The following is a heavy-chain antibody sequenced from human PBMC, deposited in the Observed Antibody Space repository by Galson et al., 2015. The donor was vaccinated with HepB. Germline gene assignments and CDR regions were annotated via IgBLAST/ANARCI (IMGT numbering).Heavy chain of an antibody. CDR3: ARVGGDSVVSNWFDP. CDR2: ISVYSGYT. J-gene: IGHJ5*02. V-gene: IGHV1-18*04. CDR1: GYTFSSDG. Sequence: SVKVSCKASGYTFSSDGITWVRQAPGQGLEWMGWISVYSGYTNYAQKCQGRVTLTTDTSTSTAYMEVTNLRFDDTAVYFCARVGGDSVVSNWFDPWGQGTLVTV. D-gene: IGHD3-10*01.